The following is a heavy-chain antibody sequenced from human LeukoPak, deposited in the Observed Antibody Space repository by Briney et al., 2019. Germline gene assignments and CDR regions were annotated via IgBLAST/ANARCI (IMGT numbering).Heavy chain of an antibody. CDR2: IHYSGST. J-gene: IGHJ4*02. V-gene: IGHV4-59*01. CDR1: GDSISTYY. CDR3: ARRRGRSFGFDH. Sequence: SETPSPTFTVSGDSISTYYWSWVRQTPRKGLEWIGYIHYSGSTNYNPSLKSRVTISVDTSRNHFSLKLRSVTAADTAVYYCARRRGRSFGFDHWGQGTLVTVSS. D-gene: IGHD5-18*01.